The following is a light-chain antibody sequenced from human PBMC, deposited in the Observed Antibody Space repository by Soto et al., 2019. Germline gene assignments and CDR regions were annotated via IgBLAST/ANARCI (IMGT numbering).Light chain of an antibody. CDR3: QQYNTWPLT. J-gene: IGKJ4*01. CDR1: QSVSSN. CDR2: GAP. V-gene: IGKV3-15*01. Sequence: EIVMTQSPATLSVSPGERATLSCRARQSVSSNLAWYQQKPGQPPRLLIYGAPTRATGIPARFSGSGSETDFTLTISSLQSEDFAVYYCQQYNTWPLTFGAGTKVDIK.